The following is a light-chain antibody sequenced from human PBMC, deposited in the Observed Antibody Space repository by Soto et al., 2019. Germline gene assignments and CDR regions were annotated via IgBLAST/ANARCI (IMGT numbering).Light chain of an antibody. CDR3: GTWDSSLSAAV. CDR2: DNN. CDR1: SSDVGGYNY. V-gene: IGLV1-51*01. J-gene: IGLJ3*02. Sequence: QSALTQPRSVSGSPGQSVTISCTGTSSDVGGYNYVSWYQQLPGTAPKLLIYDNNKRPSGIPDRFSGSKSGTSATLGITGLQTGDEADYYCGTWDSSLSAAVFGGGTKLTVL.